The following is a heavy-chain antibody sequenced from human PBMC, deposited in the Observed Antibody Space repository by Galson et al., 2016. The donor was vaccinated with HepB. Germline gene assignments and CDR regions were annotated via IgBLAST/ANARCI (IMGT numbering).Heavy chain of an antibody. V-gene: IGHV5-51*03. CDR3: VSPAGSTSSNYQFDC. CDR1: GYSFSNYW. J-gene: IGHJ4*02. D-gene: IGHD6-6*01. CDR2: MYPRNSET. Sequence: QSGAEVKKPGESLQISCKGSGYSFSNYWIGWVRQMPGKGLKWMGIMYPRNSETRYSPFFQGQVTISAAKSISTAYLQWSSLKASDTAMYYCVSPAGSTSSNYQFDCWGQGTLVTVTS.